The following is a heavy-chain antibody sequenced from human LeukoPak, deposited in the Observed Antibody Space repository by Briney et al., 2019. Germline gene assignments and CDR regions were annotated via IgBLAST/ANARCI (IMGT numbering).Heavy chain of an antibody. V-gene: IGHV4-59*01. Sequence: SETLSLTCTVSGGSISSYYWSWIRQPPGKGLEWIGYMYYRGNTNYNPSLKSRVTISVDTSKNQFSLKLSSVTAADTAVYYCATGVHGIAAAGDYYFDYWGQGTLVTVSS. D-gene: IGHD6-13*01. CDR2: MYYRGNT. CDR3: ATGVHGIAAAGDYYFDY. J-gene: IGHJ4*02. CDR1: GGSISSYY.